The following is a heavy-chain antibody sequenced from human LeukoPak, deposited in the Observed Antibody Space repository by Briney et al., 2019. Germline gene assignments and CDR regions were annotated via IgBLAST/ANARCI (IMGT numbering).Heavy chain of an antibody. CDR3: AREDFYYSSGY. Sequence: GGSLRLSCAASGFTFTDYCMSWIRQAPGKGLEWVSYISGDGTTVHYSDSVKGRFTVSRDNAKNSLSLQMNSLRAEDTAIYYCAREDFYYSSGYWGQGTLVTVSS. D-gene: IGHD3-10*01. CDR1: GFTFTDYC. V-gene: IGHV3-11*04. CDR2: ISGDGTTV. J-gene: IGHJ4*02.